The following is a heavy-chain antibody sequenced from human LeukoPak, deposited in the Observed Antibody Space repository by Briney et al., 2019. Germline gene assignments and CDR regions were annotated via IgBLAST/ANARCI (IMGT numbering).Heavy chain of an antibody. D-gene: IGHD4-17*01. CDR1: GFTFSSYG. J-gene: IGHJ4*02. CDR2: ISYDGSNK. V-gene: IGHV3-30*18. CDR3: AKSPMTTVTRVLDY. Sequence: GGSLRLSCAASGFTFSSYGMHWVRQAPGKGLEWVAVISYDGSNKYYADSVKGRFTISRDNSKNTLYLQMYSLRAEDTAVYYCAKSPMTTVTRVLDYWGQGTLVTVSS.